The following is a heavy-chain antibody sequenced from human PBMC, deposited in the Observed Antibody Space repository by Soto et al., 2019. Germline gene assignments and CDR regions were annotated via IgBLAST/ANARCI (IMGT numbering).Heavy chain of an antibody. CDR1: GGSFSGYY. CDR2: INLSGST. J-gene: IGHJ4*02. V-gene: IGHV4-34*01. CDR3: ARGWGRIFDY. D-gene: IGHD7-27*01. Sequence: QVQLQQWGAGLLKPSETLSLTCAVYGGSFSGYYWNWIRQPPGKGLEWIGEINLSGSTNYNPSLKSRVTLSVDTSKNQFSLKLSSVTAADTSVYYSARGWGRIFDYWGQGTLVTVSS.